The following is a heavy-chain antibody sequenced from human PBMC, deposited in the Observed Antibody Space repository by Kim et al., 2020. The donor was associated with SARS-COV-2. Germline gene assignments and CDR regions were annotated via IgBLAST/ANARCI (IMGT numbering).Heavy chain of an antibody. Sequence: GGSLRLSCAASGFTFSSYSMNWVRQAPGKGLELVSSISSSSSYIYYADSVKGRFTISRDNAKNSLYLQMNSLGAEDTAVYYCARETSLNDYGSGSPEGGNYYCCGMDVWGQGTTVTVSS. D-gene: IGHD3-10*01. CDR2: ISSSSSYI. V-gene: IGHV3-21*01. CDR1: GFTFSSYS. J-gene: IGHJ6*02. CDR3: ARETSLNDYGSGSPEGGNYYCCGMDV.